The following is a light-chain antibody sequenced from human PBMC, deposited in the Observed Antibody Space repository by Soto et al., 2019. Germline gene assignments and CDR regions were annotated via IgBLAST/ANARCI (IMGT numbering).Light chain of an antibody. CDR2: GAS. Sequence: DIVMTQSPATLSVAPGERVTFSCRASQGVSRKLAWYQHKPGQAPRLLISGASTGATGIPARFSGSGSGTEFTLTISSLQSEDFAVYYCQQYYDWPITFGQGTRLEIK. J-gene: IGKJ5*01. V-gene: IGKV3-15*01. CDR3: QQYYDWPIT. CDR1: QGVSRK.